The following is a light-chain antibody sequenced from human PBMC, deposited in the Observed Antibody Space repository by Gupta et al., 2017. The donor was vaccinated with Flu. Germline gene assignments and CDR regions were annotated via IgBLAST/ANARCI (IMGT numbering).Light chain of an antibody. J-gene: IGLJ3*02. CDR1: SSDVGGHNY. CDR2: EVS. CDR3: SSYAGSNNIRL. Sequence: ALSQSPSASGSLGLSVTISCPVSSSDVGGHNYVSCYQQHPAHAPTLMLYEVSKRPSGVPDRFSGSKSGNTASLTASGLQADDEDDYYCSSYAGSNNIRLFGGGTKLTVL. V-gene: IGLV2-8*01.